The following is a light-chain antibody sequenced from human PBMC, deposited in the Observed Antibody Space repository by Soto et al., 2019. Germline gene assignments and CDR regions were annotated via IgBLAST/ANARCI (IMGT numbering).Light chain of an antibody. CDR1: SSDVGGYNY. CDR2: EVS. Sequence: QSALTQPASVSGSPGQSITISCTRTSSDVGGYNYVSWFQHHPGKAPKLIIYEVSYRPSGVSNRFSGSKSGDTASLTISGLQAEDEADYYCSSFTNTITRYAFGTGTQLTVL. J-gene: IGLJ1*01. CDR3: SSFTNTITRYA. V-gene: IGLV2-14*01.